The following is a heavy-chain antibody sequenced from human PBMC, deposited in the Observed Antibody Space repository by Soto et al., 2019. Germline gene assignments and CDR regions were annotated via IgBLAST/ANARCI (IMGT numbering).Heavy chain of an antibody. D-gene: IGHD3-10*01. CDR1: GFTFSSYA. J-gene: IGHJ4*02. V-gene: IGHV3-23*01. CDR3: ATSSKEGSGELPYDY. CDR2: ISGSGGRT. Sequence: PGGSLRLSCAASGFTFSSYAMSWVRQARGNGLEWVSAISGSGGRTYYADSVKGRFTISRDNSKNTLYLQMNSLRAEDTAVYYCATSSKEGSGELPYDYWGQGTLVTVSS.